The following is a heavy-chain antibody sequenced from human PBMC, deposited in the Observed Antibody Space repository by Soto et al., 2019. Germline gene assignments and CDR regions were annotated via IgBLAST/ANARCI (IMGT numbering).Heavy chain of an antibody. CDR3: TTEKGY. V-gene: IGHV3-15*07. CDR2: VRSKTDGGTP. CDR1: GFTFTNAW. J-gene: IGHJ4*02. Sequence: EVQLVESGGGLVKPGESLRLSCAASGFTFTNAWTKWVRQAPGKGLEWVGRVRSKTDGGTPDYAAPVKGRFTISRDDSKNTLYVQMNSLKTEDTAIYYCTTEKGYWGQGTLVTVSS.